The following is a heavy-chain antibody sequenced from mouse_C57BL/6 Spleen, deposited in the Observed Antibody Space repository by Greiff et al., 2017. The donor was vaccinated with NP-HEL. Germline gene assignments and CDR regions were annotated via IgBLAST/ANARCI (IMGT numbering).Heavy chain of an antibody. CDR3: ARYDYDDDDGNFDY. CDR1: GYTFTDYN. D-gene: IGHD2-4*01. CDR2: INPNNGGT. Sequence: EVQLQQSGPELVKPGASVKIPCKASGYTFTDYNMDWVKQSHGKSLEWIGDINPNNGGTIYNQKFKGKATLTVDKSSSTAYMELRSLTSEDTAVYYCARYDYDDDDGNFDYWGQGTTLTVSS. J-gene: IGHJ2*01. V-gene: IGHV1-18*01.